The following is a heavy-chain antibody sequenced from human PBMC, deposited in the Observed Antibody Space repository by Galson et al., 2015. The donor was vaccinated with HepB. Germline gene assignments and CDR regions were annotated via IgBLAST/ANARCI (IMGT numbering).Heavy chain of an antibody. J-gene: IGHJ6*02. Sequence: SVKVSCKASGYTFTSYAMHWVRQAPGQRLEWMGWINAGNGNTKYSQKFQGRVTITRDTSASTAYMELSSLRSEDTAVYYCARGRGLSGYGPYYYGMDVWGQGTTVTVSS. CDR1: GYTFTSYA. V-gene: IGHV1-3*01. CDR2: INAGNGNT. D-gene: IGHD3-10*01. CDR3: ARGRGLSGYGPYYYGMDV.